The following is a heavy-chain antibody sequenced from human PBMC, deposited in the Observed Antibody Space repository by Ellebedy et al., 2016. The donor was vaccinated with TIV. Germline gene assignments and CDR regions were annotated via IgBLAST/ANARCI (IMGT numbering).Heavy chain of an antibody. CDR3: AGYRGEAVAGNWFDP. J-gene: IGHJ5*02. D-gene: IGHD6-19*01. CDR1: GFTLSNYW. Sequence: GESLKISCTASGFTLSNYWMTWVRQAPGKGPECVANIKQDGSVKYYVDSVKGRFTISRDNAKNSLFLQMNSLRADDTAVYYCAGYRGEAVAGNWFDPWGQGTLVTVSS. CDR2: IKQDGSVK. V-gene: IGHV3-7*03.